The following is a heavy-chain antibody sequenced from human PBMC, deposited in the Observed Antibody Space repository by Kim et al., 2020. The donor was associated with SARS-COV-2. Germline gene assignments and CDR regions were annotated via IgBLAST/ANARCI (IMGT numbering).Heavy chain of an antibody. D-gene: IGHD4-17*01. CDR3: ATTTVTIAGNWFDP. Sequence: NPSLKSRVTISVDKSKNQFSLKLSSVTAADTAVYYCATTTVTIAGNWFDPWGQGTLVTVSS. J-gene: IGHJ5*02. V-gene: IGHV4-4*02.